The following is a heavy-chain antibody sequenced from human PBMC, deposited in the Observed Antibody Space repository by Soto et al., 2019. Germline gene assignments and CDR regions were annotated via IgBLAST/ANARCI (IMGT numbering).Heavy chain of an antibody. CDR3: ARGVPAAGTDWFDP. CDR1: GGSISNYY. J-gene: IGHJ5*02. D-gene: IGHD6-13*01. CDR2: VSSTGSS. V-gene: IGHV4-4*07. Sequence: PSETLSLTCTVSGGSISNYYWSWIRQPAGKRLEWIGRVSSTGSSYYNPSLKSRVTISVDTSKNQVSLNLTSVTAADTAVYYCARGVPAAGTDWFDPWGQGTLVTVSS.